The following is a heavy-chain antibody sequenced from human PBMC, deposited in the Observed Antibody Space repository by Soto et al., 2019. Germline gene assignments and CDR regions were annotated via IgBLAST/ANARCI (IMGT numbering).Heavy chain of an antibody. CDR3: ARGPGVVPDY. V-gene: IGHV4-34*01. D-gene: IGHD2-15*01. CDR1: GGSFRGYY. J-gene: IGHJ4*02. CDR2: INHSGST. Sequence: QVQLQPWGAGLLTPSETLSLTCAVYGGSFRGYYWSLIPQPRGKGLGWIVEINHSGSTNSTPSLKRRVTRPVDTSKNQFSLKLGSVTAADTAVYYGARGPGVVPDYWGQGTLVTVSS.